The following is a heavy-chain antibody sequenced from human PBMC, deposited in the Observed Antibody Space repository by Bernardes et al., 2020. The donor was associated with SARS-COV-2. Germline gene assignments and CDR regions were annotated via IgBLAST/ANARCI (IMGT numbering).Heavy chain of an antibody. CDR3: ATSLNAFDK. CDR1: GYTFIGYY. D-gene: IGHD2-2*01. CDR2: IYLNSGGT. J-gene: IGHJ3*02. V-gene: IGHV1-2*02. Sequence: ASVKVSCRASGYTFIGYYIHWVRQAPGQGLEWMGWIYLNSGGTKYGQKFQGRVSMTRDTSISTAYMELTRLTSDDTAVYYCATSLNAFDKWGQGTMVTVSS.